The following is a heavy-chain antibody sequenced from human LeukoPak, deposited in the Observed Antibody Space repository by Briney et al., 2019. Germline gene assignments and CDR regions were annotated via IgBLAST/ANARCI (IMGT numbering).Heavy chain of an antibody. Sequence: SETLSLTCTVSGGSISSYYWSWIRQPAGKGLEWIGRIYTSGSTNYNPSLKSRVTISVDTSKNQFSLKLSSVTAADTAVYYCARGRTAMVPYYYYYYMDVWGKGTTVTVSS. J-gene: IGHJ6*03. CDR3: ARGRTAMVPYYYYYYMDV. D-gene: IGHD5-18*01. CDR1: GGSISSYY. CDR2: IYTSGST. V-gene: IGHV4-4*07.